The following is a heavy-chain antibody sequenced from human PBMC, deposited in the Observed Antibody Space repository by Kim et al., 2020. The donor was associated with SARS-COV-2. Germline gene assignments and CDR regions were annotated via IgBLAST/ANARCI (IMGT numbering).Heavy chain of an antibody. CDR3: ARLPHDSSGYVDC. Sequence: SETLSLTCTVSGGSISSSFNYWGWIRQPPGKGLEWIGSVYYSGSTYDSPSLKSRVTVSVDTSKNQFSLKVTSVTAADTAVYFCARLPHDSSGYVDCWGQGILFTVSS. D-gene: IGHD3-22*01. J-gene: IGHJ4*02. CDR1: GGSISSSFNY. CDR2: VYYSGST. V-gene: IGHV4-39*01.